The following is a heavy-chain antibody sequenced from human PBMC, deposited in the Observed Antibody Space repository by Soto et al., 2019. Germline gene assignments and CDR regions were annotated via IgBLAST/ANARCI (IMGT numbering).Heavy chain of an antibody. D-gene: IGHD3-16*01. CDR3: ARRGKTYYDYIWGSYVDAFDI. CDR2: INPSGGST. V-gene: IGHV1-46*01. CDR1: GYTFTSYY. Sequence: SVKVSCKASGYTFTSYYMHWVRQAPGQGLEWMGIINPSGGSTSYAQKFQGRVTMTRDTSTSTVYMELSSLRSEDTAVYYCARRGKTYYDYIWGSYVDAFDIWGQGTMVTVSS. J-gene: IGHJ3*02.